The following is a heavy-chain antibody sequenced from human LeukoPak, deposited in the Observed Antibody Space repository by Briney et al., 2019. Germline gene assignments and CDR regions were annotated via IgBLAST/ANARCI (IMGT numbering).Heavy chain of an antibody. V-gene: IGHV4-39*01. CDR1: GGSISSSNYY. J-gene: IGHJ4*02. D-gene: IGHD1-26*01. Sequence: SETLSLTCTVSGGSISSSNYYWAWLRQPPGTGLEYIGSFSYRRSTYYNPSLKRRAPISVDTSKNQFSLRLSSVTAADTAVYYCVRIMVGGTNYFDYWGQGTLVTVSA. CDR3: VRIMVGGTNYFDY. CDR2: FSYRRST.